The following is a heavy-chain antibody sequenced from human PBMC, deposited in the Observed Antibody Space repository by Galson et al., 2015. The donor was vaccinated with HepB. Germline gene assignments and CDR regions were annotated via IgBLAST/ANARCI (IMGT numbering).Heavy chain of an antibody. J-gene: IGHJ3*02. CDR3: ARDGVVPPSVAFDI. D-gene: IGHD3-3*01. CDR1: GGTFSSYA. V-gene: IGHV1-69*13. CDR2: IIPIFGTA. Sequence: SVKVSCKASGGTFSSYAISWVRQAPGQGLEWMGGIIPIFGTANYAQKFQGRVTITADESTSTAYMELSSLRSEDTAVYYCARDGVVPPSVAFDIWGQETMVTVSS.